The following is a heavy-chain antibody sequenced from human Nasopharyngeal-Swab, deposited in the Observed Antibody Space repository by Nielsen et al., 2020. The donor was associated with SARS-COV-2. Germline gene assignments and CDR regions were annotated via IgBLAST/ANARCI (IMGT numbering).Heavy chain of an antibody. CDR1: GFTSSTSS. Sequence: GESLKISCIASGFTSSTSSLTWLRQPPGKGLQWVSTLGTAGDTYYADSVKGRFTISRDNSKNTLYLQMNSLRAEDTAVYYCAKDVRPYCSSTSCYIREDYWGQGTLVTVSS. CDR3: AKDVRPYCSSTSCYIREDY. V-gene: IGHV3-23*01. CDR2: LGTAGDT. J-gene: IGHJ4*02. D-gene: IGHD2-2*02.